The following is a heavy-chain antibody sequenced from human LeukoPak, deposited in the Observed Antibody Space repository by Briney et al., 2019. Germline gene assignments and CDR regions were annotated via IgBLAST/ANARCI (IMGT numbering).Heavy chain of an antibody. Sequence: SETLSLTCTVSGGSISSGSYYWSWIRQPAGKGLEWIGRIYTSGSTNYNPSLKSRVTISVDTSKNQFSLKLSSVTAADTAVYSCARERFYGMDVWGQGTTGTVSS. CDR3: ARERFYGMDV. V-gene: IGHV4-61*02. D-gene: IGHD3-16*01. CDR2: IYTSGST. J-gene: IGHJ6*02. CDR1: GGSISSGSYY.